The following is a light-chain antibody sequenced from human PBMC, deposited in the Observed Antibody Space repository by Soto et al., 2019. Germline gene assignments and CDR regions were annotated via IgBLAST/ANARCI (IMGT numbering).Light chain of an antibody. J-gene: IGKJ1*01. CDR3: QQYNDWPRT. CDR2: GAS. Sequence: EIVMTQSPATLSVSPGERATLSCRASQSVSSNLAWYQQKPGQAPRLLIHGASTRATGIPARFSGSGSGTEFTLTISSLRSEDFAVYYCQQYNDWPRTFGQGTKVDI. V-gene: IGKV3-15*01. CDR1: QSVSSN.